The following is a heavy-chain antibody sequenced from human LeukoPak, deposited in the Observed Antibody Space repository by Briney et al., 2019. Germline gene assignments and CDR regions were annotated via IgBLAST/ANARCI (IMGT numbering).Heavy chain of an antibody. CDR1: GFTFSSYG. V-gene: IGHV3-23*01. CDR2: IRASVSGT. J-gene: IGHJ4*02. Sequence: TGGSLRLSCAASGFTFSSYGLSWVRQAPGKGLEWVAAIRASVSGTYYADSVQGRFIISRDSSKNTLYLQMDRLRADDTAVYYCAKDLNNNGRGFDYWGQGTLVTVSS. CDR3: AKDLNNNGRGFDY. D-gene: IGHD1-14*01.